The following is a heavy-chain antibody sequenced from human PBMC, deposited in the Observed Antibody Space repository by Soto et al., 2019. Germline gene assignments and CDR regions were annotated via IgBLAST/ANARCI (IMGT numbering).Heavy chain of an antibody. D-gene: IGHD3-3*01. CDR3: ARVIMANRIFAAVITTIGPGY. CDR1: GYTFTSYG. V-gene: IGHV1-18*01. Sequence: GASVKVSCKASGYTFTSYGISWVRQAPGQGLERMGWISAYNGNTNYAQKLQGRVTMTTDTSTSTAYMELRSLRSDDTAVYYFARVIMANRIFAAVITTIGPGYWRKGTLGTDSS. CDR2: ISAYNGNT. J-gene: IGHJ4*02.